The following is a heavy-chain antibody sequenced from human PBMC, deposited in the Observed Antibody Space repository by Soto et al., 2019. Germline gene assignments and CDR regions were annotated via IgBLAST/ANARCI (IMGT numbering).Heavy chain of an antibody. CDR1: GYTFTGYA. CDR2: INAGNGNT. D-gene: IGHD6-19*01. V-gene: IGHV1-3*01. CDR3: ARAVAVPADFDY. J-gene: IGHJ4*02. Sequence: ASVTVSCKASGYTFTGYAMHWVRQAPGQRLEWMGWINAGNGNTKYSQKFQGRVTITRDTSASTAYMELSSLRSEDTAVYYCARAVAVPADFDYWGQGTLVTSPQ.